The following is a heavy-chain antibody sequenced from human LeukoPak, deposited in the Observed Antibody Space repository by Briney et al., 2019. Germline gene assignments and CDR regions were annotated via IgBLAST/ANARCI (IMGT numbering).Heavy chain of an antibody. V-gene: IGHV4-39*07. CDR1: GGSISSSSYY. CDR3: ACLTTADAFDI. D-gene: IGHD3-22*01. Sequence: SETLSLTCTVSGGSISSSSYYWGWIRQPPGKGLEWIGSIYHSGSTYYNPSLKSRVTISVDTSKNQFSLKLSSVTAADTAVYYCACLTTADAFDIWGQGTMVTVSS. CDR2: IYHSGST. J-gene: IGHJ3*02.